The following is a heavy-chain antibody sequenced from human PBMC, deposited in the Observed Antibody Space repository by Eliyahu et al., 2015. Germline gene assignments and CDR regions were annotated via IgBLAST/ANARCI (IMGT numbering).Heavy chain of an antibody. CDR1: EFTVSNXF. D-gene: IGHD3-10*01. CDR3: STSGRAAYYYGLDF. V-gene: IGHV3-53*01. CDR2: MYAGGSA. J-gene: IGHJ6*02. Sequence: EVQLVESGGGLIQPGGSLRLSCAVSEFTVSNXFMSWVRPAPGEGPEWVSIMYAGGSASYADSVKGRFTISKDNSKNTLYLQMNSLRAEDTAVYYCSTSGRAAYYYGLDFWGQGTTVTVSS.